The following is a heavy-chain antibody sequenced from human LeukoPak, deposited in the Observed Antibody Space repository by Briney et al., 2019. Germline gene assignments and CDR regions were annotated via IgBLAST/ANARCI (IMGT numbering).Heavy chain of an antibody. J-gene: IGHJ4*02. Sequence: ISGSGGSTYYADSVKGRFTISRDNSKNTLYLQMNSLRAEDTAVYYCAKTTVVDSAMAEDYWGQGTLVTVSS. CDR3: AKTTVVDSAMAEDY. D-gene: IGHD5-18*01. CDR2: ISGSGGST. V-gene: IGHV3-23*01.